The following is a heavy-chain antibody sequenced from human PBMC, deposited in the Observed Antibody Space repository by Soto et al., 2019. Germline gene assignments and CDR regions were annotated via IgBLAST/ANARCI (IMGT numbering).Heavy chain of an antibody. J-gene: IGHJ4*02. D-gene: IGHD6-13*01. V-gene: IGHV1-58*01. CDR2: IVVGSGNT. CDR3: AADGIAAAGTDY. CDR1: GFTFTSSA. Sequence: XSVKVSCKASGFTFTSSAVQWVRQARGQRLEWIGWIVVGSGNTNYAQKFQERVTITRDMSTSTACMELSSLRSEDTAVYYCAADGIAAAGTDYWGQRTRGT.